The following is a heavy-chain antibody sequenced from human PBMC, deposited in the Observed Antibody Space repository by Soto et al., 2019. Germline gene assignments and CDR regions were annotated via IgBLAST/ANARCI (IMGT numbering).Heavy chain of an antibody. D-gene: IGHD4-4*01. J-gene: IGHJ5*01. CDR1: GYTFINYG. CDR2: ISGYNGNT. V-gene: IGHV1-18*01. CDR3: ARGQYFFDS. Sequence: QVQLVQSGAEVKKPGASVKVSCKASGYTFINYGISWVRQAPGQGLEWMGWISGYNGNTDYAQKLQGRLTMTKDTSTNTAYMELRGLRSDDTAVYSCARGQYFFDSCGQGTLVIVSP.